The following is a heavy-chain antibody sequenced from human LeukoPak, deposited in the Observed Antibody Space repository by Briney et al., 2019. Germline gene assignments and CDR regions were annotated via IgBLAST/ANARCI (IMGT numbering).Heavy chain of an antibody. CDR2: ISGSGGST. CDR1: GFTFSSYA. CDR3: AKGWQRWLQLPFDY. V-gene: IGHV3-23*01. D-gene: IGHD5-24*01. Sequence: PGRSLRLSCAASGFTFSSYAMSWVRQAPGKGLEWVSAISGSGGSTYYADSVKGRFTISRDNSKNTLYLQMNSLRAEDTAVYYCAKGWQRWLQLPFDYWGQGTLVTVSS. J-gene: IGHJ4*02.